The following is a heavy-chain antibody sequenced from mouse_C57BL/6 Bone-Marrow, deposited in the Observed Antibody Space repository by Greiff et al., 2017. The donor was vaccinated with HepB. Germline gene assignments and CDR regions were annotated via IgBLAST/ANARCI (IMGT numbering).Heavy chain of an antibody. CDR1: GYTFTDYE. CDR3: TRGEATMVTYWYFEV. J-gene: IGHJ1*03. Sequence: VQLQQSGAELVRPGASVTLSCKASGYTFTDYEMHWVQQTPVHGLEWIGAIDPETGGTAYNQKFKGKAILTADKSSSTAYMELRSLTSEDSAVYYCTRGEATMVTYWYFEVWGTGTTVTVSS. V-gene: IGHV1-15*01. CDR2: IDPETGGT. D-gene: IGHD2-1*01.